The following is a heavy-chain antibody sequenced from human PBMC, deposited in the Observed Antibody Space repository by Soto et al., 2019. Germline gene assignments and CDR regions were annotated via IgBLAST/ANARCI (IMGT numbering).Heavy chain of an antibody. J-gene: IGHJ5*02. CDR2: MNPNSGNT. Sequence: GASVKVSGKASGYTFTSYDINWVRQATGQGLEWMGWMNPNSGNTGYAQKFQGRVTMTRNTSISTAYMELSSLRSEDTAVYYCARGMFLLKHYDSSGYYNWFDPWGQGTLVTVSS. V-gene: IGHV1-8*01. D-gene: IGHD3-22*01. CDR3: ARGMFLLKHYDSSGYYNWFDP. CDR1: GYTFTSYD.